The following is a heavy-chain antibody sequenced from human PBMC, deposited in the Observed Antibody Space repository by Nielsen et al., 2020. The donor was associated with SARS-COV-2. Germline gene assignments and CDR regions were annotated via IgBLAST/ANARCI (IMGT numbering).Heavy chain of an antibody. V-gene: IGHV1-2*06. CDR2: INPNTGVA. J-gene: IGHJ4*02. D-gene: IGHD3-10*01. CDR3: ARDGNYMVRGVIITGSFDY. Sequence: WVRQAPGQGLEWMGRINPNTGVANSAQKFQGRVTMTRDTSTSTVYMELSSLRSEDTAVYYCARDGNYMVRGVIITGSFDYWGQGTLVTVSS.